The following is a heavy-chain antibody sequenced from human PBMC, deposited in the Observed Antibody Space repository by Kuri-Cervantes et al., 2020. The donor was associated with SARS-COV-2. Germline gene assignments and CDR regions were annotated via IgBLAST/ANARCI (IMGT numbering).Heavy chain of an antibody. V-gene: IGHV4-34*01. CDR3: ARDRPASARSNSWYYYYYGMDV. D-gene: IGHD6-13*01. Sequence: SETLSLTCAVYGGSFSGYYWSWIRQPPGKGLEWIGSIYYSGSTYYNPSLKSRVTISVDTSKNQFSLKLSSVTAADTAVYYCARDRPASARSNSWYYYYYGMDVWGQGTTVTVSS. CDR2: IYYSGST. J-gene: IGHJ6*02. CDR1: GGSFSGYY.